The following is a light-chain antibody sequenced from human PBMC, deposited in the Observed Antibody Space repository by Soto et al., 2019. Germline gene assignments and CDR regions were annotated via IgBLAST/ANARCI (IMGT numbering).Light chain of an antibody. CDR3: QQYNSFLFT. J-gene: IGKJ3*01. CDR1: QSISSW. Sequence: DIQMTQSPSTLSASVGDRVIITCRASQSISSWLAWYQQKPGKAPKLLIYKASSLESGVPSRFSGSGSGTEVTLTFSSLQPADFAGYYCQQYNSFLFTFGPGTKVDIK. CDR2: KAS. V-gene: IGKV1-5*03.